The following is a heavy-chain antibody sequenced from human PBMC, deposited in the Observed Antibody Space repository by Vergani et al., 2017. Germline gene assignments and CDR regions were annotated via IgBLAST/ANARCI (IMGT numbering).Heavy chain of an antibody. CDR2: ISAYNGNT. Sequence: QVQLVQSGAEVKKPGSSVKVSCKASGATFRSNTISWVRQVPGQGLEWMGWISAYNGNTNYAQKLQGRVTMTTDTSTSTAYMELRSLRSDDTTVYYCARDQGSYYGSGSYYHFDYWGQGTLVTVSS. CDR1: GATFRSNT. V-gene: IGHV1-18*01. J-gene: IGHJ4*02. D-gene: IGHD3-10*01. CDR3: ARDQGSYYGSGSYYHFDY.